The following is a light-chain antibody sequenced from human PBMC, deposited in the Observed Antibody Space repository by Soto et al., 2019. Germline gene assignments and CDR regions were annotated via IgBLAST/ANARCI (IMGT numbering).Light chain of an antibody. CDR2: EGS. CDR3: CSYAGSSTFGV. Sequence: QSLLTLPAPVSGSTGQSITISCTGTLSAVGRHQVLSSYQQYPGKAPKVMIYEGSKRPSGVSNRFSGSKYGNTGSLTISGLQAEDEADYYCCSYAGSSTFGVFGTGTKVTVL. J-gene: IGLJ1*01. CDR1: LSAVGRHQV. V-gene: IGLV2-23*03.